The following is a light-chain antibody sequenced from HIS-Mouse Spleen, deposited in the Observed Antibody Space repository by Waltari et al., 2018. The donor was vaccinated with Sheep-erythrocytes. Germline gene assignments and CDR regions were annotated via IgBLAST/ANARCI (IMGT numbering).Light chain of an antibody. CDR1: QSISSY. J-gene: IGKJ2*01. V-gene: IGKV1-5*03. CDR3: QQYNSYSGT. CDR2: KAS. Sequence: DIQMTRSPSSLSASVGDRVTITCRASQSISSYLNWYQQKPGKAPKLLIYKASSLESGVPSRFSGSGSGTEFTLTISSLQPDDFATYYCQQYNSYSGTFGQGTKLEIK.